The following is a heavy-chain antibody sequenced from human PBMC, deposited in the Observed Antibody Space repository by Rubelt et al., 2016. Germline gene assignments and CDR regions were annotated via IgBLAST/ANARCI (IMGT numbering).Heavy chain of an antibody. CDR3: AKDIAAMGSTYYYGMDV. V-gene: IGHV3-33*06. CDR1: G. D-gene: IGHD5-18*01. Sequence: GMHWVRQAPGKGLEWVAVIWYDGSNKYYADSVKGRFTISRDNSKNTLYLQMNSLRAEDTALYYCAKDIAAMGSTYYYGMDVWGQGTTVTVSS. CDR2: IWYDGSNK. J-gene: IGHJ6*02.